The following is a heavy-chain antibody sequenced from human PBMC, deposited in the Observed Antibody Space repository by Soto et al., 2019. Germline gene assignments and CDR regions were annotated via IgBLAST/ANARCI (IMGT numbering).Heavy chain of an antibody. CDR2: ISWDSDSI. Sequence: GGSLRLSCAASKFIFEEHAMHWVRQAPGKGLEWVAGISWDSDSISYADSLKGRFTISRDNAKKFLYLQMKSLRAEDTALYYCAKDLAVAGRGSGYLESWGQGTLVTVSS. D-gene: IGHD6-19*01. J-gene: IGHJ4*02. CDR1: KFIFEEHA. CDR3: AKDLAVAGRGSGYLES. V-gene: IGHV3-9*01.